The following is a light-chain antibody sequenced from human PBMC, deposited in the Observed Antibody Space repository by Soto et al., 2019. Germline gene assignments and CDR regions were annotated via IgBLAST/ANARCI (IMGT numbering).Light chain of an antibody. CDR3: MQGSHWPLT. CDR2: KVS. Sequence: DVVMTQSPLSLPVTLGQPASISCRSSQGLVYSDGNIYLTWFQQRPGQSPRRLIYKVSNRDSGVPDRFSGSGSGTDFTLEISRVEAEDVGVYYCMQGSHWPLTFGGGTKVEIK. V-gene: IGKV2-30*01. J-gene: IGKJ4*01. CDR1: QGLVYSDGNIY.